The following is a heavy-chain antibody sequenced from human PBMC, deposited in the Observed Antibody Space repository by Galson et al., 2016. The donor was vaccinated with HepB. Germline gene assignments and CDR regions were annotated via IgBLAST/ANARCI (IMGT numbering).Heavy chain of an antibody. D-gene: IGHD2-15*01. J-gene: IGHJ4*02. CDR2: IYPGDSDT. Sequence: QSGAEVKKPGESLKISCKSSGYSFINYWIGWVRQMAGKGLEWMGIIYPGDSDTRYSPSFQGQVTISADKSIGTAYLQWSSLKASDTAMYYCARLSNIFCSGGTCAIDYWGQGTLLTVSS. V-gene: IGHV5-51*01. CDR3: ARLSNIFCSGGTCAIDY. CDR1: GYSFINYW.